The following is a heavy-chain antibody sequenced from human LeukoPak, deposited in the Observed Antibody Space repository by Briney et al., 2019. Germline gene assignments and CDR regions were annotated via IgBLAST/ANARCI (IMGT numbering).Heavy chain of an antibody. D-gene: IGHD5-18*01. V-gene: IGHV4-34*01. CDR3: ARGGYSYLGYYFDY. CDR2: INHSGST. CDR1: GGSFSGYY. Sequence: PSETLSLTCAVYGGSFSGYYWSWIRQPPGKGLEWIGEINHSGSTNYNPSLKSRVTISVDTSKNQFSLKLSSVTAADTAVYHCARGGYSYLGYYFDYWGQGTLVTVSS. J-gene: IGHJ4*02.